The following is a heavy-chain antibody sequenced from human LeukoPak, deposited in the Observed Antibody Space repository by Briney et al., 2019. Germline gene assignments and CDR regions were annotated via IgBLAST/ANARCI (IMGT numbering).Heavy chain of an antibody. V-gene: IGHV3-74*01. CDR3: ARDRSISAAGDTY. CDR2: VNRDGSST. Sequence: GGSLRLSCAASGFTFSDYWMHWVRQAPGKGLVWVSRVNRDGSSTSYADSVKGRFTISRDNAKNTLSLQMNSLRAEDTAVYYCARDRSISAAGDTYWGQGTQASVSS. D-gene: IGHD6-13*01. J-gene: IGHJ4*02. CDR1: GFTFSDYW.